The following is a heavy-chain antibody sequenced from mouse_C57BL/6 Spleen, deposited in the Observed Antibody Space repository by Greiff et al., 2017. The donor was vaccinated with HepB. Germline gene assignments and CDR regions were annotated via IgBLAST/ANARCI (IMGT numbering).Heavy chain of an antibody. CDR2: INPSNGGT. J-gene: IGHJ3*01. V-gene: IGHV1-53*01. CDR1: GYTFTSYW. CDR3: ARSIYDGYYRFAY. Sequence: QVQLQQPGTELVKPGASVKLSCKASGYTFTSYWMHWVKQRPGQGLEWIGNINPSNGGTKYNEKFKSKATLTVDKSSSTAYMQLSSLTSEDSAVYYCARSIYDGYYRFAYWGQGTLVTVSA. D-gene: IGHD2-3*01.